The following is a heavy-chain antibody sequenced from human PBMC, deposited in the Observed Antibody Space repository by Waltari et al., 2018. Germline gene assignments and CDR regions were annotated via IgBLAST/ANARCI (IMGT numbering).Heavy chain of an antibody. CDR2: ISNDGTSI. CDR3: ARLAPRTYRSPVPGRHYYYGMDV. V-gene: IGHV3-74*01. Sequence: EEQLLESGGGLVQPGDSLRLSCAGSGFRFSNYWMNWVRQAPGKGLGGVEGISNDGTSISYADSVKGRFTISRDNAKNTVYLQMKRLRVEDTAVYYCARLAPRTYRSPVPGRHYYYGMDVWGQGTTVTVSS. D-gene: IGHD3-10*01. CDR1: GFRFSNYW. J-gene: IGHJ6*02.